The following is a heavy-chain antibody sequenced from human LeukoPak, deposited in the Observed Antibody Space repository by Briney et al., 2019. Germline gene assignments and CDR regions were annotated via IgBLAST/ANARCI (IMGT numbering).Heavy chain of an antibody. J-gene: IGHJ4*02. CDR1: GYTFTSYY. V-gene: IGHV1-46*01. D-gene: IGHD4-23*01. CDR2: INPSGGST. CDR3: ARSLTTVVPVEVGRYYFDY. Sequence: APVKVSCKASGYTFTSYYMHWVRQAPGQGLEWMGIINPSGGSTSYAQKFQGRVTMTRDTSTSTVYMELSSLRSEDTAAYYCARSLTTVVPVEVGRYYFDYWGQGTLVTVSS.